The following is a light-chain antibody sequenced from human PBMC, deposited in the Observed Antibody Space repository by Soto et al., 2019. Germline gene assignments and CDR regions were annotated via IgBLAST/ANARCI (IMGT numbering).Light chain of an antibody. CDR1: QSVRSNY. V-gene: IGKV3-20*01. CDR2: GAS. Sequence: EIVLTQSPGTLSLSPGERAALSCRASQSVRSNYLAGYQQKPVQTPRLLIYGASSGATGIPDRFSGSGSGTDFTLTISRLEPEDFAVYYCHQYASSPLTFGGGTKVEIK. J-gene: IGKJ4*01. CDR3: HQYASSPLT.